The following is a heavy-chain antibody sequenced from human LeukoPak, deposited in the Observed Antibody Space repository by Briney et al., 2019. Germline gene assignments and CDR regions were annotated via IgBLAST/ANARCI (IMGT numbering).Heavy chain of an antibody. CDR2: INHSGST. D-gene: IGHD6-19*01. V-gene: IGHV4-34*01. Sequence: TSETLSLTCAVYGGSFSGYYWSWIRQPPGKGLEWIGEINHSGSTNYNPSLKSRVTISVDTSKNQFSLKLSSVTAADTAVYYCARGCSSGWYVKNFDYWGQGTLVTVSS. CDR1: GGSFSGYY. J-gene: IGHJ4*02. CDR3: ARGCSSGWYVKNFDY.